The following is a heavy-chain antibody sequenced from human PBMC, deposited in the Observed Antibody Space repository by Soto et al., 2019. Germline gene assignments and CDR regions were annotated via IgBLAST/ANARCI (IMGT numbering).Heavy chain of an antibody. Sequence: QVQLQESGPGLVKPSETLSLTCTVSGGSISSYYWRWIRQPPGKGLEWIGYIYYSGSTNYNPSLKSRVTISVDTSKNQFSLKLSSVTATETAVYYCARHHDSWGQGTLVTVSS. CDR3: ARHHDS. J-gene: IGHJ4*02. CDR1: GGSISSYY. CDR2: IYYSGST. V-gene: IGHV4-59*08.